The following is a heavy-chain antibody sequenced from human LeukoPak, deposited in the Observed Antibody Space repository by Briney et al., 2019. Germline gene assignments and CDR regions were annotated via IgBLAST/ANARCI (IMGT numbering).Heavy chain of an antibody. Sequence: PGGSLRLSCAASGFTFSSYAMSWVRQAPGKGLEWVSAISGSGGSTYYADSVKGRFTISRDNSKNTLYLQMNSLRAEDTAVYYCAKGTTNWGMRPSDAFDIWGQGTMVTVSS. CDR3: AKGTTNWGMRPSDAFDI. CDR1: GFTFSSYA. J-gene: IGHJ3*02. V-gene: IGHV3-23*01. D-gene: IGHD7-27*01. CDR2: ISGSGGST.